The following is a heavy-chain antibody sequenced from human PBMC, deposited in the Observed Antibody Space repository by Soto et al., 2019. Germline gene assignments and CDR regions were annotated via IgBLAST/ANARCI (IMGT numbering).Heavy chain of an antibody. CDR2: IIPILGIA. Sequence: QVQLVQSGAEVKKPGSSVKVSCKASGGTFSSYTISWVRQAPGQGLEWMGRIIPILGIANYAQKFQGRVTITADKSTRTAYMELSSLTSEDTAVYYCARLLVLDYYYGMDVWGQGTTVTVSS. CDR1: GGTFSSYT. D-gene: IGHD6-13*01. V-gene: IGHV1-69*02. CDR3: ARLLVLDYYYGMDV. J-gene: IGHJ6*02.